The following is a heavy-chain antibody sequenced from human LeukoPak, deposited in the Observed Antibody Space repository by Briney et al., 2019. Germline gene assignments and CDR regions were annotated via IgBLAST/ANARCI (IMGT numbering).Heavy chain of an antibody. CDR2: IRGGGGSA. J-gene: IGHJ3*02. CDR1: GFTFSAYA. D-gene: IGHD4-17*01. Sequence: TGGSLRLSCTASGFTFSAYAMRWVRQAPGKGPEWVSAIRGGGGSAFYADSVKGRFNISIDTSKYTLFLRMNSLRAEDTAVYYCARAPNGDYLVAFDMWGPGTMVTVSS. CDR3: ARAPNGDYLVAFDM. V-gene: IGHV3-23*01.